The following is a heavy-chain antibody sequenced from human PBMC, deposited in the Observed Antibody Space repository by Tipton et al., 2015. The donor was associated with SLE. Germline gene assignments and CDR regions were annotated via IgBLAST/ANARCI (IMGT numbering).Heavy chain of an antibody. CDR1: GGSISSSSYY. J-gene: IGHJ4*02. CDR2: IYHSGST. Sequence: TLSLTCNVFGGSISSSSYYWGWIRQPPGKGLEWIGSIYHSGSTYYNPSLKSRATISVNTSKNQFSLKLSSVTAADTAVYYCARTGSLYSSGWYQWGQGTLVTVSS. D-gene: IGHD6-19*01. V-gene: IGHV4-39*01. CDR3: ARTGSLYSSGWYQ.